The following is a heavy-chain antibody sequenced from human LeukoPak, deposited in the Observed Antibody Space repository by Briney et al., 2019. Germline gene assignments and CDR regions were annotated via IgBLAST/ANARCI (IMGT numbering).Heavy chain of an antibody. CDR2: IKQDGSET. D-gene: IGHD3-22*01. J-gene: IGHJ4*02. Sequence: GGSLRLSCAASGFTFRSYWMTWVRQSPGKGLEWVANIKQDGSETYHVDSVRGRFTISRDNAKDSLYLEMNSLRAEDTAVYYCAKDGVGFHYYDSSGYYDYWGQGTLVTVSS. V-gene: IGHV3-7*03. CDR3: AKDGVGFHYYDSSGYYDY. CDR1: GFTFRSYW.